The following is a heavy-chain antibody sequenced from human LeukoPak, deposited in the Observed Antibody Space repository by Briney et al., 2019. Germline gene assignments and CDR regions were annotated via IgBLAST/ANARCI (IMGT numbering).Heavy chain of an antibody. CDR2: IYHSGGS. Sequence: SETLSLTCVVSGYSISNDYYWGWIRQPPGKGLEWIGNIYHSGGSYYNPSLKSRVTISVDTSKNQFSLKLSSVTAADTAVYYCATTLGGHYFDYWGQGTLVTVSS. CDR3: ATTLGGHYFDY. J-gene: IGHJ4*02. V-gene: IGHV4-38-2*01. D-gene: IGHD3-16*01. CDR1: GYSISNDYY.